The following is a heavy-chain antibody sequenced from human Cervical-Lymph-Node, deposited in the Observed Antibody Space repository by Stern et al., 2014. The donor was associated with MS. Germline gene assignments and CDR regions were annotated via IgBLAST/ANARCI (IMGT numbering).Heavy chain of an antibody. CDR3: ARGNDGLGEDYYYYGMDV. Sequence: VQLVESGGGVVQPGRSLRLSCAASGFTFSSYGMHWVRQAPGPGLEWVAVIWYDGSNKYYADSVKGRFTISRDNSKNTLYLQMNSLRAEDTAVYYCARGNDGLGEDYYYYGMDVWGQGTTVTVSS. D-gene: IGHD3-10*01. CDR2: IWYDGSNK. V-gene: IGHV3-33*01. CDR1: GFTFSSYG. J-gene: IGHJ6*02.